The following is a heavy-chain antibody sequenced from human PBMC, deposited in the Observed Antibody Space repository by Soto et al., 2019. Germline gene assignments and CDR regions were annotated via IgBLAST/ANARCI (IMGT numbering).Heavy chain of an antibody. CDR3: ARDPTTVVTNPYFDY. CDR2: IWQDGSNK. D-gene: IGHD4-17*01. V-gene: IGHV3-33*01. CDR1: GFTFSSYG. J-gene: IGHJ4*02. Sequence: QVQLVESGGGVVQPGRSLRLSCAASGFTFSSYGMHWVRQAPGKGLEWVAVIWQDGSNKYYSDSVKGRFTISRDSSKNTLYMQMNRLRAEDTAVYYCARDPTTVVTNPYFDYWGQGTLVTVSS.